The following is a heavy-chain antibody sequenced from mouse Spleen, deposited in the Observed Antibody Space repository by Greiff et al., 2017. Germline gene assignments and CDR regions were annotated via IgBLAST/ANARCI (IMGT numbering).Heavy chain of an antibody. Sequence: EVQVVESGGGLVQPGGSLKLSCAASGFAFSRYWMSWVRQAPGKGLEWIGEINPDSSTINYTPSLKDKFNISRDNAKNTLYLQMSKVRSEDTALYYCARQPTGYAMDYWGQGTSVTVSS. D-gene: IGHD5-1*01. CDR2: INPDSSTI. CDR3: ARQPTGYAMDY. CDR1: GFAFSRYW. V-gene: IGHV4-1*02. J-gene: IGHJ4*01.